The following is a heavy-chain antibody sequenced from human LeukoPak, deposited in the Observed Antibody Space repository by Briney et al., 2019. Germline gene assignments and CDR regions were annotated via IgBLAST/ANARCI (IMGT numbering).Heavy chain of an antibody. CDR2: ISWNSGSI. Sequence: GGSLRLSCAASGFTVSSNYMSWVRQAPGKGLEWVSGISWNSGSIGYADSVKGRFTISRDNAKNSLYLQMNSLRAEDTALYYCAKDMGRSSLDYWGQGTLVTVSS. CDR1: GFTVSSNY. CDR3: AKDMGRSSLDY. J-gene: IGHJ4*02. V-gene: IGHV3-9*01.